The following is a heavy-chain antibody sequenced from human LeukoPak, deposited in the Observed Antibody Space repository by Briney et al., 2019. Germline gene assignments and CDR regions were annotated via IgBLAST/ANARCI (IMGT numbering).Heavy chain of an antibody. CDR3: AKDRESGYAPYDMDV. Sequence: PGGSLRLSCAASGFTFSSYAMTWVRQAPGKGLEWVSTICGSGGSTFYADSVMGRFTISRDNSKNTLSLHMNSLRAEDTAIYYCAKDRESGYAPYDMDVWGRGTTVTVSS. J-gene: IGHJ6*02. CDR1: GFTFSSYA. D-gene: IGHD5-12*01. CDR2: ICGSGGST. V-gene: IGHV3-23*01.